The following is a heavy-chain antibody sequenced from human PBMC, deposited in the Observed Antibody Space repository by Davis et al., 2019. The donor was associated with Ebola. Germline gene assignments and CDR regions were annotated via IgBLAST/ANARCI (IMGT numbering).Heavy chain of an antibody. J-gene: IGHJ4*02. CDR1: GFTLSSYA. Sequence: GGSLRLSCAASGFTLSSYAMSWVRQAPGKGLEWVLAISGSGGSTYYADSAKGRFTISRDNSKNTLYLQMNSLRAEDTAVYYCARHDYGDSHFDYWGQGTLVTVSS. V-gene: IGHV3-23*01. CDR2: ISGSGGST. D-gene: IGHD4-17*01. CDR3: ARHDYGDSHFDY.